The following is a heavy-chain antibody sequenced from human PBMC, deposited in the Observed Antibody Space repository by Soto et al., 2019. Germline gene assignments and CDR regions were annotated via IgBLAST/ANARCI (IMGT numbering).Heavy chain of an antibody. J-gene: IGHJ3*02. CDR2: ISNRGDT. Sequence: EVQLVESGGGLVQPGGSLRLSCTASGFIVSDTYVNWVRQAPGKGLEWVSVISNRGDTHYADSVRGRFSLSRDISDNTLHLQMASLRVEDTAVYYCARETRYCRGGSCSITGDAYDIWGQGTMVTVSS. D-gene: IGHD2-15*01. CDR3: ARETRYCRGGSCSITGDAYDI. CDR1: GFIVSDTY. V-gene: IGHV3-66*01.